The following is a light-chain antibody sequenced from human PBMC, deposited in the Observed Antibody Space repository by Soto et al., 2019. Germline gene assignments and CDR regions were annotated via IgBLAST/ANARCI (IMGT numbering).Light chain of an antibody. J-gene: IGKJ4*01. CDR2: DAS. V-gene: IGKV3-11*01. CDR1: QGVRIY. CDR3: QKRDKWPLT. Sequence: EVVLTQSPATLSLSPRERATLSCRASQGVRIYLAWYQHRPGQAPRLLIYDASKRATGIPARFSGSGSDTDFSLTISSLEPEDFAVYYCQKRDKWPLTFGGGNKVELK.